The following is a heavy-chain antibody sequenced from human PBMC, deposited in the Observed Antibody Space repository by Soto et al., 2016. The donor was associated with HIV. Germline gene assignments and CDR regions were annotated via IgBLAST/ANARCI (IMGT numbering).Heavy chain of an antibody. Sequence: EVQLVESGGGLVQPGGSLRLSCAASGFTFSSYWMHWVRQAPGKGLVWVSRINSDGSTRSSTSYADSVKGRFTISRDNAKNTLYLQMNSLRAEDTAVYYCARTGIVAAGRYHYYYYGMDVWGQGTTVTVSS. CDR3: ARTGIVAAGRYHYYYYGMDV. CDR2: INSDGSTRSST. D-gene: IGHD6-13*01. J-gene: IGHJ6*02. V-gene: IGHV3-74*01. CDR1: GFTFSSYW.